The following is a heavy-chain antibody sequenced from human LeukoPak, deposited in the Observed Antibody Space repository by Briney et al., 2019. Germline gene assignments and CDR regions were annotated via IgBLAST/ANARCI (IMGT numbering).Heavy chain of an antibody. CDR3: ARGGRWYVVLWYFDL. D-gene: IGHD4-23*01. J-gene: IGHJ2*01. Sequence: SETLSLTCTVSGGSISSYYWSWIRQPPGKGLEWIGYIYYSGSTNYNPSLKSRVTISVDTSKNQFSLKLSSVAAVDTAVYYCARGGRWYVVLWYFDLWGRGTLVTVSS. V-gene: IGHV4-59*12. CDR1: GGSISSYY. CDR2: IYYSGST.